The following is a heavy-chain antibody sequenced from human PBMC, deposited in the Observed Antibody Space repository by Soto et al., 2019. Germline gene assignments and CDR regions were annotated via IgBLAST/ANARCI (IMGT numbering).Heavy chain of an antibody. CDR2: IRSKANSYST. Sequence: GGSQRSSGACSVCTSSDHYMDWVLQATGKGLEWVARIRSKANSYSTEYAASVKGRFTISRDASKNSVYLQMNSLRTDDTAVYYCYRGLDSNYDAWGQGTLVTVYS. CDR3: YRGLDSNYDA. D-gene: IGHD4-4*01. CDR1: VCTSSDHY. V-gene: IGHV3-72*01. J-gene: IGHJ5*02.